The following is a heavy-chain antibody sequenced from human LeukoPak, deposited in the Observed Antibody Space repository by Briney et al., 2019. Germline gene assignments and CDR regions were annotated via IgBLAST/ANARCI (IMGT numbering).Heavy chain of an antibody. J-gene: IGHJ4*02. Sequence: AGGSLRLSCAASGFIFTNYFMSWVRQAPGKGLEWVASIKHDGSEKYYVDSVRGRFTISRDNTMNSLYLQMSSLRAEDTAVYYCATDRGWRTSGYYLYYFEHWGQGTLVTYSS. D-gene: IGHD3-3*01. CDR3: ATDRGWRTSGYYLYYFEH. CDR2: IKHDGSEK. V-gene: IGHV3-7*01. CDR1: GFIFTNYF.